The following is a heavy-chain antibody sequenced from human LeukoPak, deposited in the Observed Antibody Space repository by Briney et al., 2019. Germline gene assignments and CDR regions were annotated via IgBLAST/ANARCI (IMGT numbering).Heavy chain of an antibody. CDR1: GYSFTAYY. CDR2: MHPGSGDT. J-gene: IGHJ4*02. Sequence: ASVKVSCKASGYSFTAYYIHWVRQAPGQGLELVGWMHPGSGDTNYAQNFQGRVTWTRDTSINTAYMELSGLTSDDTAMYYCARLPTGVAGTVDFWGQGTLVTVSS. D-gene: IGHD6-19*01. CDR3: ARLPTGVAGTVDF. V-gene: IGHV1-2*02.